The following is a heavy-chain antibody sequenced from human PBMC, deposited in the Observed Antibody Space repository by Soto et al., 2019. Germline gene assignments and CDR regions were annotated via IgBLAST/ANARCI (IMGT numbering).Heavy chain of an antibody. D-gene: IGHD3-16*01. CDR2: ISWNHVTT. Sequence: GGSLRLSCAASGFRFDYYAMHWVRQAPGKGLEWLSGISWNHVTTGYADSVKGRFTISRDIARNTLFLQMNSLRADDTAVYYCARDLGGPDYWGRGTSVTVSS. J-gene: IGHJ4*02. CDR3: ARDLGGPDY. V-gene: IGHV3-9*01. CDR1: GFRFDYYA.